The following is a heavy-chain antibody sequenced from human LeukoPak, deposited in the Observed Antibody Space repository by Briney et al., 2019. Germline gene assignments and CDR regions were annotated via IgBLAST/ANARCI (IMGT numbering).Heavy chain of an antibody. V-gene: IGHV4-59*08. J-gene: IGHJ4*02. Sequence: SETLSLTCTVSGGSISTYYWSWIRQPPGKGLEWIGYIYYSGSTNYNPSLKSRVTISVDTSKNQFSLKLSSVTAADTAVYYCARWKLGMKGFDYWGQGTLVTVSS. D-gene: IGHD7-27*01. CDR3: ARWKLGMKGFDY. CDR2: IYYSGST. CDR1: GGSISTYY.